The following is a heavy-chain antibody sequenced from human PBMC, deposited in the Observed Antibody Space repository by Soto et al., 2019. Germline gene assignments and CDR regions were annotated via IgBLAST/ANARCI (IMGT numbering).Heavy chain of an antibody. CDR3: AREAGYCSGGSCYHTAKNWFDP. CDR2: IIPIFGTA. V-gene: IGHV1-69*13. D-gene: IGHD2-15*01. Sequence: ASVKVSYKACGGTFSSYAISWLRQAPGQGLEWMGGIIPIFGTANYAQKFQGRVTITADESTSTAYMELSSLRSEDTAVYYCAREAGYCSGGSCYHTAKNWFDPWGQGTLVTVSS. J-gene: IGHJ5*02. CDR1: GGTFSSYA.